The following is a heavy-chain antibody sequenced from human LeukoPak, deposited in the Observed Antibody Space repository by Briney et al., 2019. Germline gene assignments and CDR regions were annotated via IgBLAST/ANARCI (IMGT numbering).Heavy chain of an antibody. V-gene: IGHV1-69*13. D-gene: IGHD3-22*01. CDR3: ARHSGYHSTMYLDY. Sequence: ASVKVSCKASGYTFTSYAMNWVRQAPGQGLEWMGGITAIFRTTNYAQKFQGRVTITADESMSTIYMELSSLRSGDTAVYYCARHSGYHSTMYLDYWGQGTLVTVSS. CDR2: ITAIFRTT. J-gene: IGHJ4*02. CDR1: GYTFTSYA.